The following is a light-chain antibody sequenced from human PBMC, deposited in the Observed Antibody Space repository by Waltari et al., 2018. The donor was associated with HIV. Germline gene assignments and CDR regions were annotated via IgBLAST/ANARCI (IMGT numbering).Light chain of an antibody. CDR2: LEGSGVV. Sequence: QPVLTQPASVSASPGSSIRIACSLSSEHSNYIVAWHQMEPGRAPRYLMKLEGSGVVHAASGVPNRFSGSSSGADRFLVISSVQVEDEATYVCETWNLNVQIFGGGT. CDR1: SEHSNYI. CDR3: ETWNLNVQI. V-gene: IGLV4-60*02. J-gene: IGLJ2*01.